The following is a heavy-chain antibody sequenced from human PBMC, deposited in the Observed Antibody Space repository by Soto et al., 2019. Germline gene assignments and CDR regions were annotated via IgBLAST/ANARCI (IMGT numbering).Heavy chain of an antibody. CDR3: ARQYCSGGSCYSPWFDP. D-gene: IGHD2-15*01. CDR1: GFTFSIYW. CDR2: INSDGSST. V-gene: IGHV3-74*01. J-gene: IGHJ5*02. Sequence: GGSLRLSCAASGFTFSIYWMHWVRQAPGKGLVWVSRINSDGSSTSYADSVKGRFTISRDNAKNTLYLQMNSLRAEDTAVYYCARQYCSGGSCYSPWFDPWGQGTLVTVSS.